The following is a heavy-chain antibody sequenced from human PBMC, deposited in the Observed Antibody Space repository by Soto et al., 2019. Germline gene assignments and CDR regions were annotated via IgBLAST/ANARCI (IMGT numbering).Heavy chain of an antibody. J-gene: IGHJ4*02. Sequence: PGQGLEWMGWISAYSGNTNYAQKLQGRVTMTTDTSTSTAYMELRSLRSDDTAVYYCARDSVVPAARPDYWGQGTLVTVSS. V-gene: IGHV1-18*01. CDR3: ARDSVVPAARPDY. CDR2: ISAYSGNT. D-gene: IGHD2-2*01.